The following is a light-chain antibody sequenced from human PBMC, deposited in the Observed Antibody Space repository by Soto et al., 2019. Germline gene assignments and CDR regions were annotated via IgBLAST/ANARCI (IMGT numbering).Light chain of an antibody. V-gene: IGLV1-40*01. Sequence: QSVLTQPPSVSGAPGQRVTISCTGSSSNIGAGYDVHWYQQRPGTAPKLLIFGNTNRPSGVPDRFSGSKSGTSASLAITGLQAEDEGDYYCQSYDNSLTGHYVFGTGTKLTVL. CDR3: QSYDNSLTGHYV. CDR1: SSNIGAGYD. J-gene: IGLJ1*01. CDR2: GNT.